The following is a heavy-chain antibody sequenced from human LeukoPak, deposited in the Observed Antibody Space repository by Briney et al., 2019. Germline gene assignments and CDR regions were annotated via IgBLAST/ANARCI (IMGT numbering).Heavy chain of an antibody. V-gene: IGHV3-23*01. CDR2: ISGSGGST. Sequence: GGSLRLSCAASGFTFSSYAMSWVRQAPGKGLEWVSAISGSGGSTYYADSVKGRFTISRDNSKNTLYLQMNSLRAEDTAVYYCTKHTLTMVRGAINYWGQGTLVTVSS. CDR3: TKHTLTMVRGAINY. J-gene: IGHJ4*02. D-gene: IGHD3-10*01. CDR1: GFTFSSYA.